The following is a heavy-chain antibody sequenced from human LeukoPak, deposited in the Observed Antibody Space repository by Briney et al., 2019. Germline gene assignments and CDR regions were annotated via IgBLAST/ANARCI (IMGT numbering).Heavy chain of an antibody. J-gene: IGHJ4*02. CDR2: IWYDGSNK. CDR3: AKDSGDYDYDFDY. CDR1: GFTFSSYG. Sequence: GGSLRLSCAASGFTFSSYGMHWVRQAPGKGLEWVAVIWYDGSNKYYADSVKGRFTISRDNSKNTLYLQMNSLRAEDTAVYYCAKDSGDYDYDFDYWGQGTLVTVSS. D-gene: IGHD4-17*01. V-gene: IGHV3-33*06.